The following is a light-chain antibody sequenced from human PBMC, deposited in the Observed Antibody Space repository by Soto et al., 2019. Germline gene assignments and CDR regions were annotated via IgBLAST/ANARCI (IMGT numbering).Light chain of an antibody. Sequence: QSVLTQPPSVSGAPGQRVTISCTGSTSNIGAGFDVHWYQQLPGKAPKLVIHNNNNRPSGVPDRFSGSKSGTSASLAITGLQREDEADYYCQSYDSSLSAPVVFGGGTKLTVL. CDR1: TSNIGAGFD. CDR2: NNN. V-gene: IGLV1-40*01. J-gene: IGLJ2*01. CDR3: QSYDSSLSAPVV.